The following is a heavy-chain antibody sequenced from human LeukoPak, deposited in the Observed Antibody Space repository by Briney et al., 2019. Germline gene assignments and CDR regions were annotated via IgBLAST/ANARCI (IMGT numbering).Heavy chain of an antibody. Sequence: PSGTLSLTCAVYGGSFSGYYWSWIRQPPGKGLEWIGEINHSGSTNYNPSLKSRVTISVDTSKNQFSLKLSSVTAADTAVYYCARAYSGQVAAAGTKYYFDYWGQGTLVTVSS. CDR3: ARAYSGQVAAAGTKYYFDY. J-gene: IGHJ4*02. CDR1: GGSFSGYY. V-gene: IGHV4-34*01. D-gene: IGHD6-13*01. CDR2: INHSGST.